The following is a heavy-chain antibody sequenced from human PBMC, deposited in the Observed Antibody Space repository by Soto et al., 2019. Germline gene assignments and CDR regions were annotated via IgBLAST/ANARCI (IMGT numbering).Heavy chain of an antibody. CDR1: GGSISSGVYY. CDR2: IYYSGTA. D-gene: IGHD2-21*02. Sequence: PSETRSRTCTVSGGSISSGVYYFSWIRQHPGKGLEWIGYIYYSGTAYYNPSLKSRLTISVDTSKNQSSLKLSSVTAADTAVYYCARAEVLTAPFDPWGQGTLVTVSS. J-gene: IGHJ5*02. V-gene: IGHV4-31*03. CDR3: ARAEVLTAPFDP.